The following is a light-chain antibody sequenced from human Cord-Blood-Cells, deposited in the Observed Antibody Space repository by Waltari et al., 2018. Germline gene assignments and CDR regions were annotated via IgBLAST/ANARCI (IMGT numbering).Light chain of an antibody. CDR1: SSAVGGSNY. CDR2: DVS. J-gene: IGLJ1*01. Sequence: QSALTQPRSVSGSPGQAVTISCTGPSSAVGGSNYVSCYQQHPGKAPKLMISDVSKRPSGVPDRFSGSKSGNTASLTISGLQAEDEADYYCCSYAGSYTYVFGTGTKVTVL. V-gene: IGLV2-11*01. CDR3: CSYAGSYTYV.